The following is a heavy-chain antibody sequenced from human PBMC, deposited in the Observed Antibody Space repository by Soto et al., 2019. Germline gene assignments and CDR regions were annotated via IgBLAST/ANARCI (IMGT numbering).Heavy chain of an antibody. J-gene: IGHJ5*02. D-gene: IGHD3-3*01. Sequence: EVQLVESGGGLVQPGGSLKLSCAASGFTFSGSAMHWVRQASGKGLEWVGRIRSKANSYATAYAASVKGRFTISRDDSKNTAYLQMNSLKTEDTAVYYCTRRLYDFRSGSFPFDPWGQGTLVTVSS. CDR1: GFTFSGSA. V-gene: IGHV3-73*02. CDR3: TRRLYDFRSGSFPFDP. CDR2: IRSKANSYAT.